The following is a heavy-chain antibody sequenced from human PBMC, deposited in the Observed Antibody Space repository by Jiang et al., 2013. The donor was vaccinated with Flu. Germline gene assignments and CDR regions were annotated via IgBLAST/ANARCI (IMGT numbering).Heavy chain of an antibody. D-gene: IGHD5-18*01. Sequence: GAEVKKPGSSVKVSCKDSEGTLSSYAISWVRQAPGQGLEWMGGIIPIFGTAKYAQKFEGRVTITVDKSTSTAYMELNSLRSEDTAVYYCAKDRTGYSYGLFDYVGPGNPGHRLL. V-gene: IGHV1-69*06. CDR1: EGTLSSYA. CDR3: AKDRTGYSYGLFDY. CDR2: IIPIFGTA. J-gene: IGHJ4*02.